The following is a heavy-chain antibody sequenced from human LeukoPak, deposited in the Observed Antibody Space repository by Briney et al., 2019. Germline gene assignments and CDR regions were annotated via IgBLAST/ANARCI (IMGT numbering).Heavy chain of an antibody. Sequence: GGSLRLSCAASGFTVSNNYMNWVRQAPGKGLVWVSLIYSGGTTYYADSVKGRFTISRDGSKNTLYLQMNSLRVEDTAVYYCARDPPAVTANTYGWGQGTLVTVSS. CDR1: GFTVSNNY. CDR2: IYSGGTT. CDR3: ARDPPAVTANTYG. D-gene: IGHD5-18*01. V-gene: IGHV3-66*01. J-gene: IGHJ4*02.